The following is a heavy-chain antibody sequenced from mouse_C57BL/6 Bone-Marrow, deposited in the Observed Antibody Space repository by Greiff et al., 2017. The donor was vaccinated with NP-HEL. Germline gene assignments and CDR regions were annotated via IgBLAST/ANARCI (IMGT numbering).Heavy chain of an antibody. CDR1: GFTFSDYY. D-gene: IGHD4-1*01. V-gene: IGHV5-16*01. CDR2: INYDGSST. J-gene: IGHJ4*01. CDR3: ARDTGRGGYYYAMDY. Sequence: EVMLVESEGGLVQPGSSMKLSCTASGFTFSDYYMAWVRQVPEKGLEWVANINYDGSSTYYLDSLKSRFIISRDNAKNILYLQMSSLKSEDTATYYCARDTGRGGYYYAMDYWGQGTSVTVSS.